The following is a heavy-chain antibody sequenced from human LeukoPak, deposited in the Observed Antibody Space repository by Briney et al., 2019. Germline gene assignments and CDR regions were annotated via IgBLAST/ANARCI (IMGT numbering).Heavy chain of an antibody. CDR2: IFYSGTT. V-gene: IGHV4-39*07. J-gene: IGHJ4*02. D-gene: IGHD3-10*01. CDR1: GGSISTSSYY. CDR3: ARVPSYFYGSGSYAMG. Sequence: SETLSLTCTVSGGSISTSSYYWGWIRQPPGKGLEWIGSIFYSGTTFYNPSLKSRVTISVDTSKNQFSLKLTSVTAADTAVYYCARVPSYFYGSGSYAMGWGQGTLVTVSS.